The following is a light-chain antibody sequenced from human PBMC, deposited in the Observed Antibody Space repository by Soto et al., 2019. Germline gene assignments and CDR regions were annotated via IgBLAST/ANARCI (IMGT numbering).Light chain of an antibody. Sequence: QSALTQPASVSGSPGQSITLSCTRTSSGVENYNLVSWYQHRPGKAPKLIIYEGSQRPSGVSDRFSGSKSGNTASLTISGLRDEDEADYYCSSYAGAVVFGGGTKVTVL. CDR1: SSGVENYNL. J-gene: IGLJ2*01. CDR3: SSYAGAVV. V-gene: IGLV2-23*01. CDR2: EGS.